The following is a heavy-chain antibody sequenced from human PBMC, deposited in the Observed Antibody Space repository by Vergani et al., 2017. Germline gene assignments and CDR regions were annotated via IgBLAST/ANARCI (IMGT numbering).Heavy chain of an antibody. D-gene: IGHD1-1*01. J-gene: IGHJ5*01. Sequence: EVQLLESGGDLVQPGGSLRLSCAASGFSFTTYAMSGVRQVPGKGLEGVSTINTNGDYTRYGASVKGLFTISRNNSKSTLYLQMNSLRAEDTAIYYCSKGGWNYWFDSWGQGTLVIVS. CDR2: INTNGDYT. V-gene: IGHV3-23*01. CDR1: GFSFTTYA. CDR3: SKGGWNYWFDS.